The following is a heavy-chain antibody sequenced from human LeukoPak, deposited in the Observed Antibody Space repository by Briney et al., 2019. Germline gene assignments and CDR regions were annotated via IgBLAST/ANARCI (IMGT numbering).Heavy chain of an antibody. J-gene: IGHJ4*02. D-gene: IGHD3-22*01. CDR2: ISTTSTYI. V-gene: IGHV3-21*04. CDR1: EFTFDDYG. Sequence: GGSLRLSCAASEFTFDDYGMSWVRQAPGKGLEWVSSISTTSTYIYYADSVKGRFTISRDNAKNSLYLQMSSLRAEDTAVYFCARTYDSRGYFFDFWGQGTLVTVSS. CDR3: ARTYDSRGYFFDF.